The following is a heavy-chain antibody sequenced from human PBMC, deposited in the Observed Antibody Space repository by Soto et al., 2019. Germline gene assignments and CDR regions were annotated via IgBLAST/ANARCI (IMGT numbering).Heavy chain of an antibody. J-gene: IGHJ6*02. CDR3: ARGTRSRSTYYDFWSGYAAANYYYYGMDV. CDR1: GGSFSGYY. D-gene: IGHD3-3*01. CDR2: INHSGST. Sequence: SETLSLTCAVYGGSFSGYYWSWIRQPPGKGLEWIGEINHSGSTNYNPSLKSRVTISVDTSKNQFSLKLSSVTAADTAVYYCARGTRSRSTYYDFWSGYAAANYYYYGMDVWGQGTTVTV. V-gene: IGHV4-34*01.